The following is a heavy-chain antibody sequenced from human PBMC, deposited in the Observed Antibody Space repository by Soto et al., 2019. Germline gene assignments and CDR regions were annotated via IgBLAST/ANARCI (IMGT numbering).Heavy chain of an antibody. D-gene: IGHD3-16*01. J-gene: IGHJ6*04. V-gene: IGHV4-30-2*01. CDR3: ARVMITFVRAPYGTEG. CDR2: IYHSVST. Sequence: SETRSLTCAVSGGTISSGVYSWSWIRQPPGKGLEWIGYIYHSVSTYYNPSLKSRATISVDRSKNQFSLKLSSVTAADTAVYYCARVMITFVRAPYGTEGWGKGSMVTVSS. CDR1: GGTISSGVYS.